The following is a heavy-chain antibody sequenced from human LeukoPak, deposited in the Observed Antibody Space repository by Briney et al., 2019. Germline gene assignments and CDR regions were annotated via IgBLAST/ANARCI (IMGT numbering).Heavy chain of an antibody. CDR2: ISYTGTYI. CDR3: VRDRGTYRPIDY. V-gene: IGHV3-21*04. CDR1: AFSLNAYN. D-gene: IGHD1-26*01. J-gene: IGHJ4*02. Sequence: GGSLRLSCAASAFSLNAYNMNWVRQAPGKGLEWVSTISYTGTYIYYADSVKGRFTISRDNAQNSLYLQMNSLRAEDTAIYYCVRDRGTYRPIDYWGQGTLVTVSS.